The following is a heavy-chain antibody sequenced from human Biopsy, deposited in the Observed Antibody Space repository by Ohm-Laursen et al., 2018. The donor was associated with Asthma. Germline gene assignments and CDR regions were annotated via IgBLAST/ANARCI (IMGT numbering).Heavy chain of an antibody. CDR2: LIPVLGTP. V-gene: IGHV1-69*13. D-gene: IGHD5-12*01. CDR1: GDSFSNYA. Sequence: SVKVSCKASGDSFSNYAISWVRQAPGQGLEWMGGLIPVLGTPDHAQMFEGRVTITADESTSTAYMELSSLSSEDTAVYYCARGYSGSDRIVYYYSGLDVWGQGTTVTVSS. J-gene: IGHJ6*02. CDR3: ARGYSGSDRIVYYYSGLDV.